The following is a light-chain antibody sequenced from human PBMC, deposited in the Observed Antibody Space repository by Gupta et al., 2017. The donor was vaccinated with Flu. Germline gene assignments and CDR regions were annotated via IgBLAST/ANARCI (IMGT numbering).Light chain of an antibody. CDR1: SSDIGYYNL. J-gene: IGLJ3*02. Sequence: SALTPPASVSGSPGQSITISCTRTSSDIGYYNLVSWYQHPPDKAPKLIIYEVRKRPSGVSSRFSGSKSGNTAALTISGLQSEDEADYYCCSYIGGSAWVFGGGTKLTVL. CDR3: CSYIGGSAWV. V-gene: IGLV2-23*02. CDR2: EVR.